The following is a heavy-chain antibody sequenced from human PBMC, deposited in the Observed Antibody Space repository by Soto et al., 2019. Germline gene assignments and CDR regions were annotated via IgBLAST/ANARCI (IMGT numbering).Heavy chain of an antibody. CDR2: INHSGST. V-gene: IGHV4-34*01. D-gene: IGHD3-10*01. CDR3: ARDRITMVRGVLIPPYYYGMDV. J-gene: IGHJ6*02. Sequence: SETLSLTCAVYGGSFSGYYWSWICQPPGKGLEWIGEINHSGSTNYNPSLKSRVTISVDTSKNQFSLKLSSVTAADTAVYYCARDRITMVRGVLIPPYYYGMDVWGQGTTVTVS. CDR1: GGSFSGYY.